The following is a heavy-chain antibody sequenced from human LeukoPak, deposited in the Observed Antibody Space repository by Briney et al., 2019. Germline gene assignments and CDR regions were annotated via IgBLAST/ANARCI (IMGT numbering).Heavy chain of an antibody. D-gene: IGHD1-26*01. V-gene: IGHV5-51*01. J-gene: IGHJ4*02. CDR3: ARQFSIVGAWGGSDY. CDR1: GYSFTSYW. Sequence: GESLKISCKGSGYSFTSYWIGWVRQMPGKGLEWMGIIYPGDSDTRYSPSFQGQVTISADKSISTAYLQWSSLKASDTAMYYCARQFSIVGAWGGSDYWGQGTLVTVSS. CDR2: IYPGDSDT.